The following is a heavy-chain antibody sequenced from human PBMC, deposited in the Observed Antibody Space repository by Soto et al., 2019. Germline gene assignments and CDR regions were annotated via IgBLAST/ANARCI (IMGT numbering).Heavy chain of an antibody. Sequence: EVQLLESGGGLVQPGGSLTLSCAAAGFTFSSYAMSGVRQAQGTGLECVSAISGSGLNTYYADSVKGRFTISRDNSKNTLYLQVNSPRAEDTTIYYCAKAFPPYYGSGSSYYFTFWGQVTLVTVSS. V-gene: IGHV3-23*01. CDR2: ISGSGLNT. J-gene: IGHJ4*02. CDR1: GFTFSSYA. CDR3: AKAFPPYYGSGSSYYFTF. D-gene: IGHD3-10*01.